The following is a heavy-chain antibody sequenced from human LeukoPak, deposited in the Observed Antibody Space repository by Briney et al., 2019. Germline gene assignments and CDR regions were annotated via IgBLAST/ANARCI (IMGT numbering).Heavy chain of an antibody. J-gene: IGHJ2*01. D-gene: IGHD5-24*01. Sequence: GGSLRLSCAASGFTFSSYEMNWVRQAPGKGLEWVSYISSRGSTIYYADFVKGRFTISRDNAKSSLYLQMNSLRAEDTAVYYCARRPPGVETRYWYFDLWGRGTLVTVSS. CDR3: ARRPPGVETRYWYFDL. V-gene: IGHV3-48*03. CDR1: GFTFSSYE. CDR2: ISSRGSTI.